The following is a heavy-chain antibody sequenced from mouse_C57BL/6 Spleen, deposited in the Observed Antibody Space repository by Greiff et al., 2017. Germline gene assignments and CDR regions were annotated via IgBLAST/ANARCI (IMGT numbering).Heavy chain of an antibody. CDR1: GYTFTSYW. J-gene: IGHJ1*03. CDR2: IYPGSGST. CDR3: ARRDGYLGYVDV. Sequence: VQLQQPGAELVKPGASVKMSCKASGYTFTSYWITWVKQRPGQGLEWIGDIYPGSGSTNYNEKFKSKATLTVDTSSSTAYMQLSSLTSEDSAVYCCARRDGYLGYVDVWGTGTTVTVSS. D-gene: IGHD2-3*01. V-gene: IGHV1-55*01.